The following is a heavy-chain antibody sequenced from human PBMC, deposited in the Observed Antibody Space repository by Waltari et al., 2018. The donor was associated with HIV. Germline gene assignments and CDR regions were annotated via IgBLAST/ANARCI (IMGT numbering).Heavy chain of an antibody. V-gene: IGHV3-21*01. J-gene: IGHJ4*02. CDR1: GLTSNSYS. CDR3: ARDCGGDCYSNEQYYFDY. CDR2: IGGSSTYI. Sequence: EVQLVESGGGLVKPGGSLRLSCAASGLTSNSYSMNWGRQAPGKGLEWVSSIGGSSTYIYDADSVKGRFTISRDNAKNSLYLQMNSLRAEDTAVYYCARDCGGDCYSNEQYYFDYWGQGTLVTVSS. D-gene: IGHD2-21*02.